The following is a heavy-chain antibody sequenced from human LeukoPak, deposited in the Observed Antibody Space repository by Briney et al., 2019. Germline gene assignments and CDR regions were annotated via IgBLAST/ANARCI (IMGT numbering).Heavy chain of an antibody. CDR2: ISWDGGST. J-gene: IGHJ4*02. CDR3: AKGTRAYSSSRLDY. Sequence: SGGSLRLSCAASGFTFDDYAMYWVRQVPGKGLEWVSLISWDGGSTYYADSVKGRFTISRDNSRNSLYLQMNSLRAEDTALYYCAKGTRAYSSSRLDYWGQGTLVTVSS. CDR1: GFTFDDYA. D-gene: IGHD6-6*01. V-gene: IGHV3-43D*03.